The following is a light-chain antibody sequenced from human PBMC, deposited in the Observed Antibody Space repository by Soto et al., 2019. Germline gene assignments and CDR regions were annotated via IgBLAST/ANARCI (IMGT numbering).Light chain of an antibody. Sequence: QSVLTQPPSASGSPGQSVTISCTGTSRAVGGYNYVSWYQQHPGKAPKLMIYEVSKRPSGVPDRFSGSKSGNTASLTVSGLQAEDEADYYCNSYAGSNNWVFGGGTKLTVL. CDR3: NSYAGSNNWV. J-gene: IGLJ3*02. CDR2: EVS. CDR1: SRAVGGYNY. V-gene: IGLV2-8*01.